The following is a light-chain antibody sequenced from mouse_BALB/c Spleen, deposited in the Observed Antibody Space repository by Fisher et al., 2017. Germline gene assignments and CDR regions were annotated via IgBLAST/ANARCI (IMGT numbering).Light chain of an antibody. Sequence: IVLTQSPAIMSASLGERVTMTCTASSSVSYMYWYQQKPGSSPRLLIYDTSNLASGVPARFSGSGSGTSYSLTISSMEAEDAATYYCQQYHSYPLTFGAGTKLELK. CDR1: SSVSY. CDR2: DTS. V-gene: IGKV4-55*01. CDR3: QQYHSYPLT. J-gene: IGKJ5*01.